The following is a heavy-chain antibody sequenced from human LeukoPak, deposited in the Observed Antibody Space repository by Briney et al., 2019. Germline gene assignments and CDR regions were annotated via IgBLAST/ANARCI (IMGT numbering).Heavy chain of an antibody. CDR2: INNDGSST. D-gene: IGHD3-22*01. J-gene: IGHJ4*02. CDR1: GFTFSNYW. Sequence: PGGSLRLSCAASGFTFSNYWMHWVRQAPGKGLVWVSRINNDGSSTSYADSVKGRFTISRDNAKNSLYLQMNSLRAEDTAVYYCARDYYDSSGYYYEWFIDYWGQGTLVTVSS. CDR3: ARDYYDSSGYYYEWFIDY. V-gene: IGHV3-74*01.